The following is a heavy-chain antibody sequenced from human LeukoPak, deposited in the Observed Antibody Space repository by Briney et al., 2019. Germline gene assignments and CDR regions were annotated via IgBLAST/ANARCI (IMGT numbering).Heavy chain of an antibody. Sequence: GGSLRLSCAASGFTFSSYSMNWVRQAPGKGLEWVSSISGSSSYIYYADSVRGRFTISRDNAKNSLYLQMNSLRAEDTALYYCARGYDPYYYYYMDVWGKGTTVTVSS. V-gene: IGHV3-21*01. CDR1: GFTFSSYS. CDR2: ISGSSSYI. J-gene: IGHJ6*03. CDR3: ARGYDPYYYYYMDV. D-gene: IGHD5-12*01.